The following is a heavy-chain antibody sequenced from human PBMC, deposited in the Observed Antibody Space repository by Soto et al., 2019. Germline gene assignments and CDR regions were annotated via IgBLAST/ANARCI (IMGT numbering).Heavy chain of an antibody. D-gene: IGHD3-10*01. V-gene: IGHV4-59*08. J-gene: IGHJ4*01. CDR3: ARHYNSGTYPLDY. CDR1: GVSISGYY. CDR2: IYYTGSA. Sequence: QVQLQESGPGLVKPSETLSLTCTVSGVSISGYYWSWLRLSPAKGLEWIGYIYYTGSANYSPSLTRRVTLSVDSSKNQFSLKLNSVTAADTAVYYCARHYNSGTYPLDYWGHGALVTVSS.